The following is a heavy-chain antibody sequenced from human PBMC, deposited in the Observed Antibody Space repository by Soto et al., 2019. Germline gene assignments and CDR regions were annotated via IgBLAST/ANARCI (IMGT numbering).Heavy chain of an antibody. D-gene: IGHD3-22*01. Sequence: ASVKVSCKASGYTFTSYGISWVRQAPGQGLEWMGWISAYNGNTNYAQKLQGRVTMTTDTSTSTAYMELRSLRSDDTAVYYCARGGERITMIVVVPATFDYWGQGTLDTVSS. CDR1: GYTFTSYG. V-gene: IGHV1-18*01. CDR3: ARGGERITMIVVVPATFDY. J-gene: IGHJ4*02. CDR2: ISAYNGNT.